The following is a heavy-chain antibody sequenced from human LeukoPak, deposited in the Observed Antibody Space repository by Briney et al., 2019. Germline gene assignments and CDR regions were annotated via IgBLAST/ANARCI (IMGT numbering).Heavy chain of an antibody. Sequence: PGESLKISCKGSGYSFTNYWISWVRQMPGKGLEWMGRIYHSDSYTNYSRSFQGNVTISADKSISTAYLQWSSLKASDTAMYYCARDDSRGYDYWGQGTLVPASS. CDR2: IYHSDSYT. CDR3: ARDDSRGYDY. D-gene: IGHD3-22*01. CDR1: GYSFTNYW. J-gene: IGHJ4*02. V-gene: IGHV5-10-1*01.